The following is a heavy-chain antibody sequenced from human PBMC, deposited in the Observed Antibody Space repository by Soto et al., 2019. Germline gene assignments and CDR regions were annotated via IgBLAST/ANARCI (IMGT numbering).Heavy chain of an antibody. CDR3: ARDSVVRGVMRWFDP. CDR1: GYTFTSYD. J-gene: IGHJ5*02. CDR2: MNPNSGNT. Sequence: ASVKVSCKASGYTFTSYDINWVRQATGQGLEWMGWMNPNSGNTGYAQKFQGRVTMTRNTSISTAYMELSSLRSEDTAVYYCARDSVVRGVMRWFDPWGQGTLVTVSS. D-gene: IGHD3-10*01. V-gene: IGHV1-8*01.